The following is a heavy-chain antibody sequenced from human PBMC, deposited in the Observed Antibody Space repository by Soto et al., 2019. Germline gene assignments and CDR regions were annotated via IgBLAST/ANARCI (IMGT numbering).Heavy chain of an antibody. CDR2: ITWNSGSV. V-gene: IGHV3-9*01. D-gene: IGHD3-9*01. CDR1: GFSIVYYV. CDR3: ATSFRYFDN. Sequence: GVSLRHPSEACGFSIVYYVMHRVRQAPGKGLEWVSGITWNSGSVDYADSVKGRFFISRDNSKNTVTLQINNLTLDHTAVYDCATSFRYFDNWGQGTPDIVSS. J-gene: IGHJ4*02.